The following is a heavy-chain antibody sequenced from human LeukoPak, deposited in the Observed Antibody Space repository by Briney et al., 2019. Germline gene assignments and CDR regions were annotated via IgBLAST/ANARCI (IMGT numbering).Heavy chain of an antibody. CDR3: ARGIVGATTNFDY. V-gene: IGHV4-59*02. CDR2: FSYSGST. J-gene: IGHJ4*02. CDR1: GASVSSYY. Sequence: PSETLSLTCTVSGASVSSYYWSWIRQPPGKGPEWIGYFSYSGSTNYNPSLKSRVTISVDTSKNQFSLNLSSVTAADTAVYYCARGIVGATTNFDYWGQGTLVTVSS. D-gene: IGHD1-26*01.